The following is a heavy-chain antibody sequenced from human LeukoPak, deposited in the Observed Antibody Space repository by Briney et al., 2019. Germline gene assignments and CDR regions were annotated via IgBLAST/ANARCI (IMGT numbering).Heavy chain of an antibody. CDR2: INGDGSDT. CDR1: GFTFSSYW. J-gene: IGHJ4*02. V-gene: IGHV3-74*01. D-gene: IGHD5-18*01. Sequence: GVSLRLSCEASGFTFSSYWMHWVRQAPGKGLVWVSRINGDGSDTNSADSVKGRFTISRDNAKNTLYLQMNSLRAEDTALYYCVRGLGSGYSYAYGVYWGQGTLVTVSS. CDR3: VRGLGSGYSYAYGVY.